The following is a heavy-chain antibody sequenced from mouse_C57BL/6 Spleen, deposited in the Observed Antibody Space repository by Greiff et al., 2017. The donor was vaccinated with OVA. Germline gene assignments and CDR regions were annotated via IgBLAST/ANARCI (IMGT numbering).Heavy chain of an antibody. CDR3: ARSNGSSYGNY. CDR2: IDPSDSYT. CDR1: GYTFTSYW. Sequence: QVQLQQPGAELVMPGASVKLSCKASGYTFTSYWMHWVKQRPGQGLEWIGEIDPSDSYTNYNQKFKGKSTLTVDKSSSTAYMQLSSLTSEDSAVYYCARSNGSSYGNYWGQGTTRTVSS. J-gene: IGHJ2*01. V-gene: IGHV1-69*01. D-gene: IGHD1-1*01.